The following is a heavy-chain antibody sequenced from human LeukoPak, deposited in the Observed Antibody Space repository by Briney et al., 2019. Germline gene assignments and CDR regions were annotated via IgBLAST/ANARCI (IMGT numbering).Heavy chain of an antibody. CDR1: GGSISSYY. V-gene: IGHV4-59*08. D-gene: IGHD4-17*01. CDR3: ARHEVGDYAFDY. CDR2: IYYSGST. J-gene: IGHJ4*02. Sequence: SETLSLTCTVSGGSISSYYWSWIRQPPGKGLEWIEYIYYSGSTSYNPSLKSRVTISVDTSKNQFSLKLSSVTAADTAVYYCARHEVGDYAFDYWGQGTLVTVSS.